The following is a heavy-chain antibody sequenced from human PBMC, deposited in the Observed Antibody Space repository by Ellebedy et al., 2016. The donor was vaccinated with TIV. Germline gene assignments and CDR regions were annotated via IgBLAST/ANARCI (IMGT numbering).Heavy chain of an antibody. J-gene: IGHJ4*02. CDR1: GYTFTNYI. D-gene: IGHD3-3*01. CDR3: ARGLSRRWMEGFY. CDR2: ISPYNGNT. V-gene: IGHV1-18*01. Sequence: AASVKVSCKASGYTFTNYIINWVRQAPGQRLECMGWISPYNGNTNFAQNLQGRVTITRDTSASTDYMELSSLRSEDTAVYYCARGLSRRWMEGFYWGQGTLVTVSS.